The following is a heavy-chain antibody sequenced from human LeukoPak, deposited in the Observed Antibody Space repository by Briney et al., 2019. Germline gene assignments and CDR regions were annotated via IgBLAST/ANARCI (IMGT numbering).Heavy chain of an antibody. Sequence: GGSLRLSCAASGFTFRNYEMNWVRQAPGKGLEWISHISNFGDIIHYADSVEGRFTISRDNAKNSLYLQMDSLRAEDTAVYYCAKDATAVVGTVYMDVWGKGTTVTISS. CDR3: AKDATAVVGTVYMDV. J-gene: IGHJ6*03. V-gene: IGHV3-48*03. CDR1: GFTFRNYE. D-gene: IGHD6-13*01. CDR2: ISNFGDII.